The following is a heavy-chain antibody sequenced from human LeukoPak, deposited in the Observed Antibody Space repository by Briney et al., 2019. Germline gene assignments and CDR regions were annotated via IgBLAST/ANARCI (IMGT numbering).Heavy chain of an antibody. CDR2: IRSKAYGGTT. CDR1: GFTFGDYA. D-gene: IGHD1-26*01. Sequence: GGSLRLSCTASGFTFGDYAMSWVRQAPGKGLEWVGFIRSKAYGGTTEYAASVKGRFTISRDDSKSIAYLQMNSLKTEDTAVYYCTRAERYDVEWELLFHFDYWGQGTLVTVSS. J-gene: IGHJ4*02. CDR3: TRAERYDVEWELLFHFDY. V-gene: IGHV3-49*04.